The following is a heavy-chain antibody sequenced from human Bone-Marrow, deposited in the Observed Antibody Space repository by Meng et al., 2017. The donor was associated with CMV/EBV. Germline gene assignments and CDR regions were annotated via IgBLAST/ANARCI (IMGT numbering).Heavy chain of an antibody. V-gene: IGHV4-61*08. CDR2: IHYNGGT. CDR1: SGAVGSAGYY. J-gene: IGHJ5*02. CDR3: ARKIDWFDP. Sequence: LHCPVSSGAVGSAGYYWSWIRQSPGTGLEWIAYIHYNGGTNYNPSFKSRVTISIDTSKNQFSLKLRSVTAADTAVYYCARKIDWFDPWGPGTLVTVSS. D-gene: IGHD3-22*01.